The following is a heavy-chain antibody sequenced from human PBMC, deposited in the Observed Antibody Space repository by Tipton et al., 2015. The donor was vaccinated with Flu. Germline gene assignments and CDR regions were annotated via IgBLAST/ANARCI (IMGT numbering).Heavy chain of an antibody. V-gene: IGHV4-4*07. CDR2: ISPRGSS. D-gene: IGHD5-18*01. CDR1: GGSITTYH. Sequence: TLSLTCRVSGGSITTYHWSWIRQSAGKELEWIGRISPRGSSKLNSSLKSRVTMSVDASKNQFSLRLTSVTGADTAVYFCARDRGGYDTYGNGPPGWFDSWGQGTQVTVSS. J-gene: IGHJ5*01. CDR3: ARDRGGYDTYGNGPPGWFDS.